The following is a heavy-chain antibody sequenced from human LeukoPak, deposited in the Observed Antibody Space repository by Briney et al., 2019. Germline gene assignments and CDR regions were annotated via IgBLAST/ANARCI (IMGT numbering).Heavy chain of an antibody. V-gene: IGHV1-46*01. D-gene: IGHD4-17*01. CDR1: GYTFTSYY. Sequence: ASVKVSCKASGYTFTSYYMHWVRQAPRQGLEWMGIINPTAGSTSYAQKFQGTVNMTRDTSTSTLYMELSNLRSEDTAVYYCARDFATVTSGYYYYMDVWGKGTTVTISS. CDR3: ARDFATVTSGYYYYMDV. J-gene: IGHJ6*03. CDR2: INPTAGST.